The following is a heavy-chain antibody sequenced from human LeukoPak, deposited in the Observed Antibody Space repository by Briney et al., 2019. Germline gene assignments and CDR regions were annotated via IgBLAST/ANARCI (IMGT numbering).Heavy chain of an antibody. J-gene: IGHJ4*02. D-gene: IGHD2-15*01. V-gene: IGHV3-30-3*01. CDR1: GFTFSSYA. CDR2: ISHDGSNK. Sequence: GGSLRLSCAASGFTFSSYAMHWVRQAPGKGLEWVAVISHDGSNKYYADSVKGRFTISRDNSKNTLYLQMNSLRAEDTAVYYCARPRDYCSGGSCYFDYWGQGTLVTVSS. CDR3: ARPRDYCSGGSCYFDY.